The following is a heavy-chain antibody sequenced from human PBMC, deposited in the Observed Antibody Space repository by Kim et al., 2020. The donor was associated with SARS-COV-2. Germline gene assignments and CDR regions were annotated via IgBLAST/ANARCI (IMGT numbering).Heavy chain of an antibody. CDR1: GGTFSSYA. D-gene: IGHD1-26*01. CDR3: ARDLVSGGLFFDH. J-gene: IGHJ4*02. CDR2: IIPIFGTA. Sequence: SVKVSCKASGGTFSSYAISWVRQAPGQGLEWMGGIIPIFGTANYAQKFQGRVTIAADESTSTAYMELSSLRSEDTAVYYCARDLVSGGLFFDHGGQGTLVTVST. V-gene: IGHV1-69*13.